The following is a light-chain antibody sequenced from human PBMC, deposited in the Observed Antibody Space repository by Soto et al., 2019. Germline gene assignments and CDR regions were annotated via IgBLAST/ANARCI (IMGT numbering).Light chain of an antibody. J-gene: IGLJ1*01. Sequence: QSALAQPASVSGSPGQSITISCTGTSSDVGGYDYVSWYQQYPGTAPKLMIFEVSNRPSGVSNRFSGSKSGNTASLTISGLQAEDEADYYCSSYIGTSTIDVLGTGTKVTVL. CDR3: SSYIGTSTIDV. CDR2: EVS. CDR1: SSDVGGYDY. V-gene: IGLV2-14*01.